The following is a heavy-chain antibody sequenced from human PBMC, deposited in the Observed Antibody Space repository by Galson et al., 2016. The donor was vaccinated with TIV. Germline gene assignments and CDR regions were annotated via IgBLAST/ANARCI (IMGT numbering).Heavy chain of an antibody. CDR2: LLPLSATT. Sequence: SVKVSCKASGGTLNNYAVNWVRQAPGQGLEWMGGLLPLSATTNYAQKFQDRVTITTDEFTSTVYMELSSLRSGDTAVHFCAREIPCGGSCYFFDDWGQGTLVTVSS. V-gene: IGHV1-69*05. J-gene: IGHJ4*02. D-gene: IGHD2-15*01. CDR1: GGTLNNYA. CDR3: AREIPCGGSCYFFDD.